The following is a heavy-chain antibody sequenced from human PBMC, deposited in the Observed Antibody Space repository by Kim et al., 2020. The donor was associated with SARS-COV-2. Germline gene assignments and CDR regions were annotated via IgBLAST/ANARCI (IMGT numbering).Heavy chain of an antibody. Sequence: ASVKVSCKASGYTFTSYAMHWVRQAPGQRLEWMGWINAGNGNTKYSQKFQGRVTITRDTSASTAYMELSSLRSEDTAVYYCAREGSSWYRWFDPWGQGTLVTVSS. D-gene: IGHD6-13*01. CDR1: GYTFTSYA. V-gene: IGHV1-3*01. CDR2: INAGNGNT. J-gene: IGHJ5*02. CDR3: AREGSSWYRWFDP.